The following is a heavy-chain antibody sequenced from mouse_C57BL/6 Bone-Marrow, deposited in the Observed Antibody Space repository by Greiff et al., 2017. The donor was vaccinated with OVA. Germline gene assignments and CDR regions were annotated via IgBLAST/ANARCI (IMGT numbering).Heavy chain of an antibody. CDR3: ASSNWDGAMDD. Sequence: EVQLVESGGGLVQPGGSLKLSCAASGFTFSDYYMYWVRQTPEKRLEWVAYISNGGGSTYYPDTVKGRFTISRDNAKNTLYLQMSRLKSEDTAMYYCASSNWDGAMDDWGQGTSVTVSS. D-gene: IGHD4-1*01. CDR1: GFTFSDYY. V-gene: IGHV5-12*01. J-gene: IGHJ4*01. CDR2: ISNGGGST.